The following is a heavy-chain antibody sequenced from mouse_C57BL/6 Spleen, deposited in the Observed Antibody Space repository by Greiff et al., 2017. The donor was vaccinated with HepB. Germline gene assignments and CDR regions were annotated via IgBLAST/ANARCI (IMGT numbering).Heavy chain of an antibody. V-gene: IGHV1-85*01. CDR2: IDPRDGST. D-gene: IGHD1-1*01. J-gene: IGHJ4*01. Sequence: SGPELVKPGASVKLSCKASGYTFTSYDINWVKQRPVQGLEWIGWIDPRDGSTKYNEKFKGKATLTVDTSSSTAYMELHSLTSEDSAVYFCARGRVVAMDYWGQGTSVTVSS. CDR1: GYTFTSYD. CDR3: ARGRVVAMDY.